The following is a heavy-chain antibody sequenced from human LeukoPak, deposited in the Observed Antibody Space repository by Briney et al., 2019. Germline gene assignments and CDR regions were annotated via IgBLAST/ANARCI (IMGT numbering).Heavy chain of an antibody. CDR1: VYTFTGYY. Sequence: GASVKVSCKASVYTFTGYYMHWVRQAPGQGLEWMGWINPNSGGTNYAQKFQGRVTMTRDTSISTAYMELSRLRSDDTAVYYCARGLAASGRRITMVRGGRFDPWGQGTLVTVSS. V-gene: IGHV1-2*02. CDR3: ARGLAASGRRITMVRGGRFDP. CDR2: INPNSGGT. D-gene: IGHD3-10*01. J-gene: IGHJ5*02.